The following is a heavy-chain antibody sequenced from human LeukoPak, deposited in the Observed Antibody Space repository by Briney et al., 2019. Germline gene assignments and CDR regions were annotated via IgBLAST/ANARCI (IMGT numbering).Heavy chain of an antibody. CDR3: ARGPYYYDSSGSRYGMYV. D-gene: IGHD3-22*01. CDR2: IFYSGIT. J-gene: IGHJ6*02. CDR1: GDSISSSSY. Sequence: PSETLSLTCTVSGDSISSSSYWGWIRQPPGKGLEWIGSIFYSGITHYNPSLKSRVTISVDTSKNQFSLKLSSVTAADTAVYYCARGPYYYDSSGSRYGMYVWRQGTTVTVSS. V-gene: IGHV4-39*01.